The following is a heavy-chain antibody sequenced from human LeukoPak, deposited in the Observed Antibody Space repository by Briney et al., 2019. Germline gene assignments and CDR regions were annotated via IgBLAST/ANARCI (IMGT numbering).Heavy chain of an antibody. CDR1: GGTFSSYA. CDR3: ARAYYYDSSGYLWYFDY. D-gene: IGHD3-22*01. CDR2: IIPIFGTA. J-gene: IGHJ4*02. V-gene: IGHV1-69*05. Sequence: SVKLSCKSSGGTFSSYAISWVRQAPGQGLEWMGGIIPIFGTANYAQKFQGRVTITTDESTSTAYMELSSLRSEDTAVYYCARAYYYDSSGYLWYFDYWGQGTLVTVSS.